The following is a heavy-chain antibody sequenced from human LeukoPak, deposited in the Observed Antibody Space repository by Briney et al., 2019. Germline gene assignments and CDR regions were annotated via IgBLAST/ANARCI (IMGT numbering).Heavy chain of an antibody. Sequence: SETLSLTCAVYGGSFSGYYWSWIRQPPGKGLEWIGEINHSGSTNYNPSLKSRVTISVDTSKNQFSLKLSSVTAADTAVYYCARGATYYGILTGYYNGQSHHFDYWGQGTLVTVSS. J-gene: IGHJ4*02. V-gene: IGHV4-34*01. CDR2: INHSGST. D-gene: IGHD3-9*01. CDR3: ARGATYYGILTGYYNGQSHHFDY. CDR1: GGSFSGYY.